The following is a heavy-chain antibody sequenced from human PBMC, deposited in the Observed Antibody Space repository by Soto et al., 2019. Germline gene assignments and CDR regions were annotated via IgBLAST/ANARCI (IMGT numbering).Heavy chain of an antibody. CDR1: GFTFSSYG. Sequence: GGSLRLSCAASGFTFSSYGMHWVRQAPGKGLEWVAVIWYDGSNKYYADSVKGRFTISRDNSKNTLYLQMNSLRAEDTAVYYCARDLIGPLITMVRGGIYDPLGYWGQGTLVTVSS. J-gene: IGHJ4*02. D-gene: IGHD3-10*01. V-gene: IGHV3-33*01. CDR2: IWYDGSNK. CDR3: ARDLIGPLITMVRGGIYDPLGY.